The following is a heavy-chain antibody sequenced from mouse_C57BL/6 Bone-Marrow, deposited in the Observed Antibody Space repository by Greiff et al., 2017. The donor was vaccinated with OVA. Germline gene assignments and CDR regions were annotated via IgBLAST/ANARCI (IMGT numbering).Heavy chain of an antibody. CDR3: ARNVGYGAMDY. J-gene: IGHJ4*01. D-gene: IGHD2-3*01. V-gene: IGHV5-2*01. CDR1: EYEFPSHD. CDR2: INSDGGST. Sequence: DVHLVESGGGLVQPGASLKLSCESTEYEFPSHDMPWVRKTPGQRLEWVAAINSDGGSTYYPDNMERRFIISRDNTKKTLYLQMSSLRSEDTAVYYCARNVGYGAMDYWGQGTTVTVSS.